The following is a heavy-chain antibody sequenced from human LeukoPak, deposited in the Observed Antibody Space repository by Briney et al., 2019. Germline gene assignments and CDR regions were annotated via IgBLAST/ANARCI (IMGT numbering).Heavy chain of an antibody. J-gene: IGHJ4*02. V-gene: IGHV1-24*01. CDR3: ATDLSRGSYGYVPLDY. CDR2: FDPEDGET. D-gene: IGHD5-18*01. CDR1: GYTLTELS. Sequence: ASVRVSCKVSGYTLTELSMHWVRQAPGKGLEWMGGFDPEDGETIYAQKFQGRVTMTEDTSTDTAYMELSSLRFEDTAVYYCATDLSRGSYGYVPLDYWGQGTLVTVSS.